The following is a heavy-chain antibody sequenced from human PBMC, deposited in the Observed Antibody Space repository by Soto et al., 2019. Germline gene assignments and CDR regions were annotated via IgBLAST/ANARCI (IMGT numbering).Heavy chain of an antibody. D-gene: IGHD5-12*01. J-gene: IGHJ2*01. CDR3: ARGNHRWLQLWYFDL. CDR1: GGTFSSYT. Sequence: QVQLVQSGAEVKKPGSSVTVSCKASGGTFSSYTISWVRQAPGQGLEWMGGIIPIFGTANYAKKFQGRVTITADESTSTAYMELSSLRSADTAVYYCARGNHRWLQLWYFDLWGRGTLVTVSS. CDR2: IIPIFGTA. V-gene: IGHV1-69*12.